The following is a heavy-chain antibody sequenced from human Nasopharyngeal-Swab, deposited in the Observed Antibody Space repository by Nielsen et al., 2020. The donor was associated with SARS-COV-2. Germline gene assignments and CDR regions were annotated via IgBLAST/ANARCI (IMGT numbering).Heavy chain of an antibody. V-gene: IGHV1-3*01. CDR3: ARSGTVGAPGFDY. Sequence: ASVQVSCKVSGYSFTNYAIHWVRHAPGQRLEWMAWINAGTGNREYSQRFQGRVTISADTSASTAYMELHSLRSEDTAVYYCARSGTVGAPGFDYWGQGTLVTVSS. D-gene: IGHD1-26*01. CDR2: INAGTGNR. CDR1: GYSFTNYA. J-gene: IGHJ4*02.